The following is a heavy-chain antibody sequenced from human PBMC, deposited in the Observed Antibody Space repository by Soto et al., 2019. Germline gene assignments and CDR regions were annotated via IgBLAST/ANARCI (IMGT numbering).Heavy chain of an antibody. Sequence: EVQLVESGGGLVQPGGSLRLSCAASGFTFSSYSMNWVRQAPGKGLEWVSYISSSSSTIYYADSVKGRFTISRDNAKNSLYLHMNRLRDEDTAVYYWAREAIAVLTWFDPWGQGTLVTVSS. V-gene: IGHV3-48*02. CDR1: GFTFSSYS. CDR2: ISSSSSTI. J-gene: IGHJ5*02. D-gene: IGHD6-19*01. CDR3: AREAIAVLTWFDP.